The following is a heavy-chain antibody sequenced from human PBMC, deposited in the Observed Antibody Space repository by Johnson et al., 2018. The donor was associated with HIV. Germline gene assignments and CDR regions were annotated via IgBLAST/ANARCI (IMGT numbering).Heavy chain of an antibody. J-gene: IGHJ3*02. D-gene: IGHD7-27*01. CDR1: GFTFSSYG. V-gene: IGHV3-33*03. CDR2: IWYDGSNK. CDR3: AKDLGTGDDAFDI. Sequence: VQLVESGGGVVQPGRSLRLSCAASGFTFSSYGMHWVRQAPGKGLEWVAVIWYDGSNKYYADSVKGRFTISRDTSKNTLYLQMNSLRAEDTAVYYCAKDLGTGDDAFDIWGQGTMVTVSS.